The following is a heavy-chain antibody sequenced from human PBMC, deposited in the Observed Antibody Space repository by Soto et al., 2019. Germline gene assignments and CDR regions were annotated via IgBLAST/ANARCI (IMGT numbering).Heavy chain of an antibody. J-gene: IGHJ3*02. CDR2: VYWNDDK. CDR3: ARGLATLPVFAFDI. CDR1: GISLSTSGVG. V-gene: IGHV2-5*01. D-gene: IGHD1-1*01. Sequence: AGPTLVNPTQTLTLTCTLSGISLSTSGVGLGWIRQTPGKALEWLALVYWNDDKHYSPSLKSRLTITKDTSKNQAILTMTNMDPVDTATYYCARGLATLPVFAFDIWGQGTVVTVSS.